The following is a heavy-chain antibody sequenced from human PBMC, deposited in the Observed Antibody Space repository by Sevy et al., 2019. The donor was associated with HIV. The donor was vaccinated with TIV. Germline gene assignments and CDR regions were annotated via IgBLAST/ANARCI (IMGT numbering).Heavy chain of an antibody. J-gene: IGHJ6*02. Sequence: GGSLRLSCAASGFSFSKYGMHWVRQAPGKGLEWLTFIQYDGSYKDYAGSVKGRLTISRDNAKNTLYLQMDSLRPEDTAVHFCAKLDCSDTNCYAGTYSYYGMDVWGQGTTVTVSS. CDR3: AKLDCSDTNCYAGTYSYYGMDV. CDR1: GFSFSKYG. D-gene: IGHD2-2*01. CDR2: IQYDGSYK. V-gene: IGHV3-30*02.